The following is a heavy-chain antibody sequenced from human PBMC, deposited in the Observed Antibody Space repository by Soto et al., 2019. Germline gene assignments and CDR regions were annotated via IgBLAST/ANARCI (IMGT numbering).Heavy chain of an antibody. J-gene: IGHJ4*02. D-gene: IGHD5-12*01. CDR1: GGSINTFY. CDR3: AREGSYSAYNFAHGIQLWTFDF. Sequence: SETLSLTCTVSGGSINTFYWSWVRQPAGKGLEWIGRIFSSGSTSFNPSLESRVAMSVDTSKNHFSLNLSSVTAADMAVYYCAREGSYSAYNFAHGIQLWTFDFWGQGALVTVSS. CDR2: IFSSGST. V-gene: IGHV4-4*07.